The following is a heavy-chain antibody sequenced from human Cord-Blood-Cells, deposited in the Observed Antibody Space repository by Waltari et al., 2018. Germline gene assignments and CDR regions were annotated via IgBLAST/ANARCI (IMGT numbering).Heavy chain of an antibody. Sequence: EVQLVESGGGLIQPVGSLSLSCAASGFTVSSNYMSWVRQAPGKGREGVTVIYSGGSTYDADAVKGRFTISRDNSKNTVYLQMNSLRAEDTAVYYCARGSIAAAGGDFDYWGQGTLVTVSS. J-gene: IGHJ4*02. CDR3: ARGSIAAAGGDFDY. CDR2: IYSGGST. V-gene: IGHV3-53*01. D-gene: IGHD6-13*01. CDR1: GFTVSSNY.